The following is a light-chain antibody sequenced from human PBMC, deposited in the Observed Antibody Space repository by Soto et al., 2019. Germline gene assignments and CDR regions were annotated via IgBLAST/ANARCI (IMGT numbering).Light chain of an antibody. J-gene: IGKJ4*01. CDR1: QSVNNN. CDR2: DTS. CDR3: KQYNDRPPLT. V-gene: IGKV3-15*01. Sequence: EVVMTQSPALLSVSPGERVTLSCRASQSVNNNLAWYQQQPGQAPRLLIYDTSSRATGVPARFSGSGSGTAFTLTISSLKAEDFAVYYCKQYNDRPPLTFGGGTKVEI.